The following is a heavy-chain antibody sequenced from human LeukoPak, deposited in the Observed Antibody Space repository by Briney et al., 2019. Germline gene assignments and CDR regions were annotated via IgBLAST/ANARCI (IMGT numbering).Heavy chain of an antibody. CDR2: ISDNGSP. J-gene: IGHJ4*02. Sequence: PSETLSLTCTVSGDSISNTYWSWVRQPPGKGLEWVGYISDNGSPDYSPSLKSRVTISVDTSKNQFSLKLSSVTAADTAVYYCARGFKLPYFDYWGQGTLVTVSS. CDR3: ARGFKLPYFDY. V-gene: IGHV4-59*01. CDR1: GDSISNTY. D-gene: IGHD2-15*01.